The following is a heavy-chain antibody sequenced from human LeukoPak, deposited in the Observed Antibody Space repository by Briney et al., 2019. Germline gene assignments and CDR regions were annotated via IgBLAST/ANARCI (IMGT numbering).Heavy chain of an antibody. CDR2: IYYSGST. Sequence: SETLSLTCPVSDDSARSDHYYGGWVRQPPGKGLEWIGNIYYSGSTYYKPSLKSRVTMSVDTSKNQFFLKLNSVTAADTAVYYCARTLQKKNSYYGMDVWGQGTTVTVSS. J-gene: IGHJ6*02. CDR1: DDSARSDHYY. D-gene: IGHD2-15*01. V-gene: IGHV4-39*01. CDR3: ARTLQKKNSYYGMDV.